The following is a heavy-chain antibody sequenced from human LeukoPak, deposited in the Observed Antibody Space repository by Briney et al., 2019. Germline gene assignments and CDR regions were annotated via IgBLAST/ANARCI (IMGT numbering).Heavy chain of an antibody. V-gene: IGHV5-51*01. CDR2: IYPGDSDT. CDR1: GYSFSNYW. J-gene: IGHJ3*02. D-gene: IGHD3-16*01. CDR3: ARQGLGARDAFDI. Sequence: GESLKISCKGSGYSFSNYWIAWVRQMPGKGLEWMGIIYPGDSDTRYSPSFQGQVTISADKSISTAYLQWSSLKASDTAMYYCARQGLGARDAFDIWGQGIMVPSLQ.